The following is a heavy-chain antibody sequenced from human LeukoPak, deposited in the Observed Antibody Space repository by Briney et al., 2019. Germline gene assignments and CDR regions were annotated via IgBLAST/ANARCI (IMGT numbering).Heavy chain of an antibody. CDR3: ASFRTGYSYYFDY. D-gene: IGHD3/OR15-3a*01. V-gene: IGHV4-34*01. CDR1: GGSLSSHF. CDR2: LNHSGGT. J-gene: IGHJ4*02. Sequence: SETLSLTCVVHGGSLSSHFWSWIRQPPGKGPEWIAELNHSGGTNYNPSLKSRVTMSVDTSKNQFSLNVTSVTAADTAVYYCASFRTGYSYYFDYWGQGILVTVSS.